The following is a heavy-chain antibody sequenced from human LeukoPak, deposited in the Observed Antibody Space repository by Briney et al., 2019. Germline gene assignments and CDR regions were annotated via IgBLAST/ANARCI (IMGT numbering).Heavy chain of an antibody. J-gene: IGHJ4*02. CDR3: ARRGSSGCFDY. CDR1: GVTLSTYA. CDR2: ISSSGSGDNT. D-gene: IGHD6-19*01. V-gene: IGHV3-23*01. Sequence: GGSLRLSCAASGVTLSTYAMSWARQAPGKGLEWVSGISSSGSGDNTYYADSVKGRFTISRDNSKNTLYLQMNSLRAEDTAVYYCARRGSSGCFDYWGQGTLVTVSS.